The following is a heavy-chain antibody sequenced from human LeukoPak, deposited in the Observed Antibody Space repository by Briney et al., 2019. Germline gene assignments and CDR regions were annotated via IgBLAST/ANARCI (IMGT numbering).Heavy chain of an antibody. CDR2: IYYSGST. CDR1: GGSFSGYY. Sequence: PSETLSLTCAVYGGSFSGYYWSWIRQPPGKGLEWIGYIYYSGSTNYNPSLKSRVTISVDTSKNQFSLKLSSVTAADTAVYYCARERWGNTVLSYYYMDVWGKGTTVTVSS. CDR3: ARERWGNTVLSYYYMDV. D-gene: IGHD3-16*01. J-gene: IGHJ6*03. V-gene: IGHV4-59*01.